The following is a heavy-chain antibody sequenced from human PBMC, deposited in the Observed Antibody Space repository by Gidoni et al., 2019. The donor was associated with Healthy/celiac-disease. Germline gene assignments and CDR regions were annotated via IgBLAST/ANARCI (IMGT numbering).Heavy chain of an antibody. J-gene: IGHJ4*02. D-gene: IGHD3-22*01. CDR2: MNPNRGNT. CDR3: ARVPPRSMIVVVMRRPPELYFDY. Sequence: QVQLVQSGAEGKKPGASVTVSCKASGYTFPRYDINWMRQDTGQGLEWMGWMNPNRGNTGCSQKFQGRVTMTRNTSISTAYMELSSLRSEDTAVYYCARVPPRSMIVVVMRRPPELYFDYWGQGTLVTVSS. CDR1: GYTFPRYD. V-gene: IGHV1-8*01.